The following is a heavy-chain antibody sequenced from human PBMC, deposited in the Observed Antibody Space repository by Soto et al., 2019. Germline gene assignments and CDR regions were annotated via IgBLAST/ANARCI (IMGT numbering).Heavy chain of an antibody. CDR1: GGTFSSYA. CDR2: IIPIFGTA. J-gene: IGHJ3*02. CDR3: ASPIVYCSSTSCSDDAFDI. D-gene: IGHD2-2*01. V-gene: IGHV1-69*13. Sequence: GASVKVSCKASGGTFSSYAISWVRQAPGQGLEGMGGIIPIFGTANYAQKFQGRVTITADESTSTAYMELSSLRSEDTAVYYCASPIVYCSSTSCSDDAFDIWGQGTMVTVSS.